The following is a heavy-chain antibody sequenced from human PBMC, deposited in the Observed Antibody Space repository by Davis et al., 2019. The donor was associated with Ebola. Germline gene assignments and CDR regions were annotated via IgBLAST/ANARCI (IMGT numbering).Heavy chain of an antibody. V-gene: IGHV3-7*01. CDR2: IKQDGSEK. CDR3: ARGPSTGNSFTY. J-gene: IGHJ4*02. Sequence: GRSLRLSCAASGFTFSSYWMSWVRQAPGKGLEWVTNIKQDGSEKYYVDSVKGRFTISRDNAKNSLYLQMNSLRAEDTAVYYCARGPSTGNSFTYWGQGTLVTVSS. CDR1: GFTFSSYW. D-gene: IGHD6-13*01.